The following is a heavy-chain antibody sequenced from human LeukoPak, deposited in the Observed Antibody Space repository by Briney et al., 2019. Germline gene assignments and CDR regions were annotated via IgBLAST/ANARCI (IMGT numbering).Heavy chain of an antibody. J-gene: IGHJ4*02. V-gene: IGHV3-48*01. CDR1: RFTFSIYS. Sequence: GGSLRLSCTASRFTFSIYSMNWVRLAPGKGLEWVSYISSDSNTIYYADSVKGRFTISRDNAKSSLYLQMNSLRAEDTAVYYCARGPPSWSGPIDYWGQGTLVTVSS. CDR2: ISSDSNTI. CDR3: ARGPPSWSGPIDY. D-gene: IGHD6-13*01.